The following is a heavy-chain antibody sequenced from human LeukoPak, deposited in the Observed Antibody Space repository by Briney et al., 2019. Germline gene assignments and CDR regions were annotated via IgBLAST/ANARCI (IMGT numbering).Heavy chain of an antibody. D-gene: IGHD1-7*01. CDR1: GGSISSYY. CDR2: IYYSGST. CDR3: ARHADWNYRRGFDP. Sequence: SETLSLTCTVSGGSISSYYWSWIRQPPGKGLEWIGHIYYSGSTNYNPSLRSRVTISVDTSKNQFSLKLSSVTAADTAVYYCARHADWNYRRGFDPWGQGTLVTVSS. V-gene: IGHV4-59*08. J-gene: IGHJ5*02.